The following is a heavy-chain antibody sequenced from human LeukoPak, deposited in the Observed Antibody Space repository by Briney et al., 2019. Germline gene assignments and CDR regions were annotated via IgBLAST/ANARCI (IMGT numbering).Heavy chain of an antibody. CDR1: GYTFTGYY. J-gene: IGHJ4*02. CDR2: INPNSGGT. Sequence: GASVKVSCKASGYTFTGYYMHWVRQAPGQGLEWMGWINPNSGGTNYAQKFQGRVTMTRDTSISTAYMELSSLRSEDTAVYYCARDRTGYSGYELDYWGQGTLVTVSS. CDR3: ARDRTGYSGYELDY. D-gene: IGHD5-12*01. V-gene: IGHV1-2*02.